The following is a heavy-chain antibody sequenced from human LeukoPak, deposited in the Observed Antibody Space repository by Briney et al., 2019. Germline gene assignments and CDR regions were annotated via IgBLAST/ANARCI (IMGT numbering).Heavy chain of an antibody. CDR1: GFTFSSYW. D-gene: IGHD2-15*01. CDR2: INSDETST. J-gene: IGHJ4*02. CDR3: ATSTYCSGGSCYSRTFQY. Sequence: GGSLRLSCAASGFTFSSYWMHWVRQAPGKGLVWVSRINSDETSTSYADSVKGRFTISRDNAQKTLYLQMNSLRAVDTAVYYCATSTYCSGGSCYSRTFQYWGQGTLVTVSS. V-gene: IGHV3-74*01.